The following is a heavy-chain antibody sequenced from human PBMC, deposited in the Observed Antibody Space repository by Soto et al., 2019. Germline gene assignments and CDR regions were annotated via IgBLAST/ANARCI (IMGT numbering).Heavy chain of an antibody. D-gene: IGHD3-22*01. CDR3: ARGRSSGYNNAVDY. CDR2: IIPIFGTA. Sequence: SVKVSCKASGGTFSSYAISWVRQAPGQGLEWMGGIIPIFGTANYAQKFQGRVTITADKSTSTAYMELSSLRSEDTAVYYCARGRSSGYNNAVDYWGQGTLVTVSS. CDR1: GGTFSSYA. J-gene: IGHJ4*02. V-gene: IGHV1-69*06.